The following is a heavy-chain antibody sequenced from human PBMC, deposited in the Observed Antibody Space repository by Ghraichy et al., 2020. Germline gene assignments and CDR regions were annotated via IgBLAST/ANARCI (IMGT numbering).Heavy chain of an antibody. V-gene: IGHV4-34*01. J-gene: IGHJ6*02. D-gene: IGHD3-3*01. CDR3: ARQGRHYDFWSGYYVPSYYYYGMDV. CDR1: GGSFSGYY. Sequence: SETLSLTCAVYGGSFSGYYWSWIRQPPGKGLEWIGEINHSGSTNYNPSLKSRVTISVDTSKNQFSLKLSSVTAADTAVYYCARQGRHYDFWSGYYVPSYYYYGMDVWGQGTTVTVSS. CDR2: INHSGST.